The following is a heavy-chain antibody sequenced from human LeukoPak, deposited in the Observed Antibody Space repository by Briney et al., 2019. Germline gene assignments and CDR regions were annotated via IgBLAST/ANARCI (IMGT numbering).Heavy chain of an antibody. V-gene: IGHV1-69*13. CDR2: IISFFGAA. Sequence: ASVKVSCKASGGTFSSYAISWVRQAPGQGLEWMGGIISFFGAAHYIQKFQGRLTVTADESTSTAYMELSSLTSEDTAVYYCTRDPSVDYDLLSHWFDLWGQGTLVTVSS. J-gene: IGHJ5*02. CDR3: TRDPSVDYDLLSHWFDL. D-gene: IGHD3-9*01. CDR1: GGTFSSYA.